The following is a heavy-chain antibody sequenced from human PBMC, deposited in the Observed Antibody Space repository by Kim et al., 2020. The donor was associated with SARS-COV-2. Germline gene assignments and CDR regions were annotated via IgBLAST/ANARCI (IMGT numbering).Heavy chain of an antibody. CDR1: GGSFSGYY. Sequence: SETLSLTCAVYGGSFSGYYWSWIRQPPGKGLEWIGEINHSGSTNYNPSLKSRVTISVDTSKNQFSLKLSSVTAADTAVYYCARASVVAATPGWFDPWGQGTLVTVSS. D-gene: IGHD2-15*01. CDR2: INHSGST. CDR3: ARASVVAATPGWFDP. V-gene: IGHV4-34*01. J-gene: IGHJ5*02.